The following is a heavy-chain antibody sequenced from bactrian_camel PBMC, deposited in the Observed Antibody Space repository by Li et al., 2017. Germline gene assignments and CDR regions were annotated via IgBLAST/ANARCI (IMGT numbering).Heavy chain of an antibody. J-gene: IGHJ4*01. Sequence: HVQLVESGGGSVQAGGSLRLSCVASGLGSMFIDYCMAWSRQAPGKEREEVAYINSAGTTRYPDSVKGRFAISRDNPKNTLNLQMDSLKSEDTAMYYCAAKLCWVSGDYRYWGQGTQVTVS. D-gene: IGHD4*01. V-gene: IGHV3S53*01. CDR3: AAKLCWVSGDYRY. CDR1: GLGSMFIDYC. CDR2: INSAGTT.